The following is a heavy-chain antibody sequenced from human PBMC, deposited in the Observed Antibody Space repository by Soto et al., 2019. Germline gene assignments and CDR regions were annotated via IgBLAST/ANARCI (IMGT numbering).Heavy chain of an antibody. CDR1: GFPFNSYW. V-gene: IGHV3-7*01. J-gene: IGHJ6*02. CDR2: IEQNGHEN. D-gene: IGHD2-15*01. CDR3: ATGVSCSGGTCYSAPHYYYAMDV. Sequence: EVQLVESGGGLVQPGGSLRLSCVASGFPFNSYWMGWVRQAPGKGLEWVANIEQNGHENHYVDSVKGRFTISRDSAKNSLYLQMISLRVEDKAIYFCATGVSCSGGTCYSAPHYYYAMDVWGQGTTVTVSS.